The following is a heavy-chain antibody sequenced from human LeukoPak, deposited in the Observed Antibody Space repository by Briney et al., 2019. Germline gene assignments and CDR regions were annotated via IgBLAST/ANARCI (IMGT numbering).Heavy chain of an antibody. J-gene: IGHJ6*02. V-gene: IGHV3-30-3*01. CDR1: GFTVSSNY. D-gene: IGHD3-10*01. Sequence: SGGSLRLSCAASGFTVSSNYMSWVRQAPGKGLEWVAVISYDGSNKYYADSVKGRFTISRDNSKNTLYLQMNSLRAEDTAVYYCARMYYYGSGSSPSGMDVWGQGTTVTVSS. CDR2: ISYDGSNK. CDR3: ARMYYYGSGSSPSGMDV.